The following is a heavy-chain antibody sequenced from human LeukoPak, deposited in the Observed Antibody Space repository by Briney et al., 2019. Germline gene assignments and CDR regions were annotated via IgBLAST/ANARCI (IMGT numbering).Heavy chain of an antibody. J-gene: IGHJ4*02. CDR2: ISAYNGNT. Sequence: ASVKVSCKASGYTFTSYGIIWVRQAPGQGLEWMGWISAYNGNTNYAQKLQGRVTMTTDTSTSTAYMELRSLRSDDTAVYYCARDPLYYYDSSGYYYFDYWGQGTLVTVSS. V-gene: IGHV1-18*01. CDR3: ARDPLYYYDSSGYYYFDY. CDR1: GYTFTSYG. D-gene: IGHD3-22*01.